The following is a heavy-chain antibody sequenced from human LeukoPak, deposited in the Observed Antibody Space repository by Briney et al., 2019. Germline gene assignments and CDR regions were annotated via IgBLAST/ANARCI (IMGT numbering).Heavy chain of an antibody. CDR1: GFTFSHYG. D-gene: IGHD4-11*01. Sequence: GGSLRLSCSASGFTFSHYGMHWVRQAPATGLEWVAVIWSDASDKYYANSVKGRFTISRDNFKNSLYLQMNSLRAEDTAVYYCAKDAQRGFDYSNSLDYWGQGTRVTVSS. CDR2: IWSDASDK. CDR3: AKDAQRGFDYSNSLDY. V-gene: IGHV3-33*06. J-gene: IGHJ4*02.